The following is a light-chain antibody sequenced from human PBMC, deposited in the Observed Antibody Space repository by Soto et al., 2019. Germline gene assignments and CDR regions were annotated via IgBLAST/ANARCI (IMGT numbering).Light chain of an antibody. V-gene: IGKV1-5*03. CDR1: QSISSW. CDR2: KAS. J-gene: IGKJ2*01. Sequence: DIQITQSPSTLSASVGDRVTITCRASQSISSWLAWYQQKPGKAPKVLIYKASTLESGVPSRFSGSGSGTEFTLTISSLQPDDFATYSCQQYNSYLYTFGQGT. CDR3: QQYNSYLYT.